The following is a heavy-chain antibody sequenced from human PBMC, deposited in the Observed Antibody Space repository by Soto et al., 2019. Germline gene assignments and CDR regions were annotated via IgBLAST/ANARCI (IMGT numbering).Heavy chain of an antibody. CDR2: ISAYDGKT. D-gene: IGHD3-3*01. J-gene: IGHJ5*02. Sequence: ASVKVSCKTSGYTFNTYGINWVRQAPGQGLELMGWISAYDGKTTYAEKFQGRVTMTTDTSTSTAYMELRSLRSDDTAIYYCARDSHECWTCYWFDPRGQGTPGTVSS. CDR1: GYTFNTYG. CDR3: ARDSHECWTCYWFDP. V-gene: IGHV1-18*01.